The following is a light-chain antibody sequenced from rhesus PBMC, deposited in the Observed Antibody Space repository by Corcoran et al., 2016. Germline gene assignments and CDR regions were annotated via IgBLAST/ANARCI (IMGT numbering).Light chain of an antibody. J-gene: IGKJ3*01. CDR3: HQGYNTPFT. V-gene: IGKV1-18*01. Sequence: DIQMTQSPSSLSASVGDKVTITCRASQGISSWLAWYQQKPGKAPKLLIYAASSLKSGVPSRFSGSGAGTAYTLTLSSLQPEDFATYYCHQGYNTPFTFGPGAKLDIK. CDR1: QGISSW. CDR2: AAS.